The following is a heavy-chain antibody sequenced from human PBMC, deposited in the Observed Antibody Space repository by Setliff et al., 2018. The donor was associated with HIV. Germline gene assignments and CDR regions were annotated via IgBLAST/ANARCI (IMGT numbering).Heavy chain of an antibody. V-gene: IGHV3-74*03. CDR2: MSGSDGSST. Sequence: PGGSLRLSCVASGFTFSTYEMNWIRQAPGKGLEWVSYMSGSDGSSTTYADFVKGRFTISRDNAKNTLYLQMNSLRAEDTAVYSCARARGGNSEWSYWGQGTLVTVSS. D-gene: IGHD2-15*01. CDR3: ARARGGNSEWSY. J-gene: IGHJ4*02. CDR1: GFTFSTYE.